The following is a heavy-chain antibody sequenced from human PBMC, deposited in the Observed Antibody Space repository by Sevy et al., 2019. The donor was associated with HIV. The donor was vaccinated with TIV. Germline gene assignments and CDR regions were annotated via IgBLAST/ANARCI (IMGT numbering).Heavy chain of an antibody. CDR2: IKQDGSEK. CDR3: AREVGIAAPRVYYGMDV. Sequence: GGSLRLSCAASGFTFSSYWMSWVRQAPVKGLEWVANIKQDGSEKYYVDSVKGRFTISRDNAKNSLYLQMNSLRAEDTAVYYCAREVGIAAPRVYYGMDVWGQGTTVTVSS. J-gene: IGHJ6*02. CDR1: GFTFSSYW. D-gene: IGHD6-13*01. V-gene: IGHV3-7*01.